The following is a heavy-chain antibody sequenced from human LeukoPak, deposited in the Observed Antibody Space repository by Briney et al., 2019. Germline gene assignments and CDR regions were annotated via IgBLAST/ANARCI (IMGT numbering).Heavy chain of an antibody. Sequence: GGSLRLSCAASGFTVSSNYMSWVRQAPGKGLEWVSVTYSGGSTYDADSVKGRFTISRDNSKNTLYLQMNSLRAEDTAVYYCARVYGSGTQVPYYLDYWGQGTVVTVSS. CDR2: TYSGGST. J-gene: IGHJ4*02. V-gene: IGHV3-66*01. CDR3: ARVYGSGTQVPYYLDY. CDR1: GFTVSSNY. D-gene: IGHD3-10*01.